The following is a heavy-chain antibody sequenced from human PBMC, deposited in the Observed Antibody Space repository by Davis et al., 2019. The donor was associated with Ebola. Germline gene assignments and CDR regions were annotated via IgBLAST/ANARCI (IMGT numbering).Heavy chain of an antibody. V-gene: IGHV1-69*04. CDR3: ARVRCGGDCGPDYFDY. Sequence: SVKVSCKASGGTFSSYAISWVRQAPGQGLEWMGRIIPILGIANYAQKFQGRVTITADKSTSTAYMELSSLRSDDTAVYYCARVRCGGDCGPDYFDYWGQGTLVTVSS. D-gene: IGHD2-21*01. CDR2: IIPILGIA. J-gene: IGHJ4*02. CDR1: GGTFSSYA.